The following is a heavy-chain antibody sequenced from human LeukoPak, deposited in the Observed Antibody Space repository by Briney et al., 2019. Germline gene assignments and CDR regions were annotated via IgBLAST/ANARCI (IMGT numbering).Heavy chain of an antibody. CDR1: GFTFSSYA. CDR2: ISGSGGST. Sequence: GGSLRLSCAASGFTFSSYAMSWVRQAPGKGLGWVSAISGSGGSTYSADSVNGRFNISRDNSKHTLYLQMNSLRAEDTAVYYSAKGGSYYYDSSGPLGAFDIWGQGTMVTVSS. V-gene: IGHV3-23*01. J-gene: IGHJ3*02. CDR3: AKGGSYYYDSSGPLGAFDI. D-gene: IGHD3-22*01.